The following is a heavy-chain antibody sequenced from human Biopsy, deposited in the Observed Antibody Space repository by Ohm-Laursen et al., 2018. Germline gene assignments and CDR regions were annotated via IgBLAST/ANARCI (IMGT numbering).Heavy chain of an antibody. CDR1: GGSINNYY. Sequence: SETLSLTCTVSGGSINNYYWSWIRQPPGKGLEWIGRIYPGGSTNYNPSLKSRVTMSVDTSKKQLSLRLRSVTAADAAMYYCAGVVLGPTNDAFGLWGQGTMVVVS. V-gene: IGHV4-4*07. J-gene: IGHJ3*01. CDR2: IYPGGST. CDR3: AGVVLGPTNDAFGL. D-gene: IGHD3-22*01.